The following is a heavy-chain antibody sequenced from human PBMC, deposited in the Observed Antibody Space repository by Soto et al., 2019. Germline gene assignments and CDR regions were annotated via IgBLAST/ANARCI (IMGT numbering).Heavy chain of an antibody. CDR3: ASLHSAYAFDLDY. CDR1: GYSISTGGYY. Sequence: SETLSLTCSVSGYSISTGGYYWAWIRQPPGKGLEWIGTLDYSGYSYYNPSLKSRVIISVDTSKNQFSLRLSSVTAADTALYYCASLHSAYAFDLDYWGQGALVTVSS. CDR2: LDYSGYS. V-gene: IGHV4-39*01. D-gene: IGHD5-12*01. J-gene: IGHJ4*02.